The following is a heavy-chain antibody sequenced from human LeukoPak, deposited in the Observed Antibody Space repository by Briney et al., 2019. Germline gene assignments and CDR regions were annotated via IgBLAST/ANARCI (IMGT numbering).Heavy chain of an antibody. CDR3: ARVALYGTSGHNYFDY. V-gene: IGHV4-30-2*01. Sequence: PSQTLSLTCTVSGGSISSGGYYWSWIRQPPGKGLEWIGYIYHSGSTNYNPSLKSRVTISVDKTKNQFSLKLSSVTAADTAVYYCARVALYGTSGHNYFDYWGQGPLVTVSS. CDR2: IYHSGST. CDR1: GGSISSGGYY. J-gene: IGHJ4*02. D-gene: IGHD3-22*01.